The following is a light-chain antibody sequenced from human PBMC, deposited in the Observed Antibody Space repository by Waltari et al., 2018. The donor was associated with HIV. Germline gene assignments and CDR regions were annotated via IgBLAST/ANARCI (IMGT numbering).Light chain of an antibody. CDR3: MQVRSYPRT. V-gene: IGKV2-24*01. CDR1: QSLVHENGNTY. CDR2: RAS. Sequence: DIVLTQTPLSAAFIVGQSASITCRSSQSLVHENGNTYLSWFYQRPGEPPRLLSYRASLRLPGVPDRFSGGGAGTQFTLKISSVEADDVGMYYCMQVRSYPRTFGQGTKVEI. J-gene: IGKJ1*01.